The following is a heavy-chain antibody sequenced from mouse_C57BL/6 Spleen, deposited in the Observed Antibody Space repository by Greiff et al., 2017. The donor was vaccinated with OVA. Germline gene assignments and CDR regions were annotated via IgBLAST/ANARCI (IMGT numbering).Heavy chain of an antibody. V-gene: IGHV1-50*01. CDR1: GYTFTSYW. Sequence: QVHVKQSGAELVKPGASVKLSCKASGYTFTSYWMQRVKQRPGQGLEWIGEIDPSDSYTNYNQKFKGKATLTVDTTSSTAYMQLSSLTSEDSAVYYCARASYGCLDGGQGTTLTVSS. J-gene: IGHJ2*01. CDR3: ARASYGCLD. CDR2: IDPSDSYT. D-gene: IGHD2-2*01.